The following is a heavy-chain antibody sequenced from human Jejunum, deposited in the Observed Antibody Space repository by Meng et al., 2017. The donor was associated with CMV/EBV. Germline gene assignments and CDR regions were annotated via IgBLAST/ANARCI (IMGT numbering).Heavy chain of an antibody. CDR1: GDSITGYY. Sequence: QEQLQESGPGLVKPSETLSLTCTVSGDSITGYYYNWIRQPAGKGLEWIGRVYTSGSTNYSPSLKSRVTMSVDTSMKQLSLKLTSVTAADTAVYYCARASNSAGWYGFDYWGQGTLVTVSS. V-gene: IGHV4-4*07. CDR2: VYTSGST. CDR3: ARASNSAGWYGFDY. J-gene: IGHJ4*02. D-gene: IGHD6-19*01.